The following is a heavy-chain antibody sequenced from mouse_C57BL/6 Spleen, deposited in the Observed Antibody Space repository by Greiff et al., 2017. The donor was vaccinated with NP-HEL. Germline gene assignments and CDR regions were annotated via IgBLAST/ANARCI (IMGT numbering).Heavy chain of an antibody. D-gene: IGHD3-3*01. Sequence: EVKLVESGGGLVKPGGSLKLSCAASGFTFSSYAMSWVRQTPEKRLEWVATISDGGSYTYYPDNVKGRFTIARDNAKNNLYLQMSHLKSEDTAMYYCARDRGRALDCFDYWGQGTTLTVSS. CDR2: ISDGGSYT. CDR3: ARDRGRALDCFDY. J-gene: IGHJ2*01. CDR1: GFTFSSYA. V-gene: IGHV5-4*01.